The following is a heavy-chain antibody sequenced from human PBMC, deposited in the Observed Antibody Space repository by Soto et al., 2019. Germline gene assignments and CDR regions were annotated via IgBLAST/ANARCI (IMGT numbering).Heavy chain of an antibody. CDR1: GYTFTSYA. Sequence: GASVKVSCKASGYTFTSYAMHWVLQAPGQRLEGMGWINAGNGNTKYSQKFQGRVTITRDTSASTAYMELSSLRSEDTAVYYCARDLITMVRGPYPYYYGMDVWGQGTTVTVSS. D-gene: IGHD3-10*01. CDR3: ARDLITMVRGPYPYYYGMDV. CDR2: INAGNGNT. V-gene: IGHV1-3*01. J-gene: IGHJ6*02.